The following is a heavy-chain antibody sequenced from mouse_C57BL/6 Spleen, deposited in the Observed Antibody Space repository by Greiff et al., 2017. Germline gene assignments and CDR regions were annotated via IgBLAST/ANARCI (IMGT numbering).Heavy chain of an antibody. J-gene: IGHJ2*01. CDR3: ARGRGFLDY. CDR1: GYYITSGYY. V-gene: IGHV3-6*01. CDR2: ISYDGSN. Sequence: EVQLQESGPGLVKPSQSLSLTCYVPGYYITSGYYWNWIRQFPGNKLEWMGYISYDGSNNYNPSLKNRISITRDTSKNQFFLKLNSVTTEDTATYYCARGRGFLDYWGQGTTLTVSS.